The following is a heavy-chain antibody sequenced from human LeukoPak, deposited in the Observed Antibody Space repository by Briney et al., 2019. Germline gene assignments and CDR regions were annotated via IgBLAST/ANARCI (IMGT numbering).Heavy chain of an antibody. CDR2: IYYSGST. D-gene: IGHD6-25*01. Sequence: SETLSLTCTVSGGSISSYYWSWIRQPPGKGLEWIGYIYYSGSTNYNPSLKSRVTISVDTSKNQFSLKLSPVTAADTAVYYCARHGGIAAAPVDYWGQGTLVTVSS. V-gene: IGHV4-59*08. CDR3: ARHGGIAAAPVDY. CDR1: GGSISSYY. J-gene: IGHJ4*02.